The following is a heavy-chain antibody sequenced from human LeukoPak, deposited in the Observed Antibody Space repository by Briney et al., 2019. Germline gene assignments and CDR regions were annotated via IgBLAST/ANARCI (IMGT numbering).Heavy chain of an antibody. V-gene: IGHV4-39*07. Sequence: SETLSLTCTVSGGSISSSNYYWGWIRQPPSKGLEWIGSMYYSGSIFYNPSLKSRVTISINTSKNQFSLKVSSVTAADTAVYYCARGGGAEYSSSWFFDYWGQGTLVTVSS. D-gene: IGHD6-13*01. CDR2: MYYSGSI. CDR3: ARGGGAEYSSSWFFDY. J-gene: IGHJ4*02. CDR1: GGSISSSNYY.